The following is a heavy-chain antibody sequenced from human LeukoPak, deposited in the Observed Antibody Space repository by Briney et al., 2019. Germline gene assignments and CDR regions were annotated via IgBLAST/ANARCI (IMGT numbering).Heavy chain of an antibody. CDR1: GFTFSNYA. V-gene: IGHV3-23*01. CDR2: ISGSGGST. D-gene: IGHD6-6*01. Sequence: GGSLRLSCAASGFTFSNYAMIWVRQAPGKGLEWVSAISGSGGSTYYADSVKGRFTISRDNSKNTLYLQMNSLRAEDTAVYYCAKSGHSLYSSSTDWGQGTLVTVSS. J-gene: IGHJ4*02. CDR3: AKSGHSLYSSSTD.